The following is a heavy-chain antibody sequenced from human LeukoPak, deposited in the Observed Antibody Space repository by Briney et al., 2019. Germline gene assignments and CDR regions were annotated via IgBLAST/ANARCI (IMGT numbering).Heavy chain of an antibody. J-gene: IGHJ4*02. D-gene: IGHD4-11*01. V-gene: IGHV1-18*01. CDR3: AKDRLQKYDFDY. CDR1: GYTFTSYG. Sequence: ASVKVSCKASGYTFTSYGISWVRQAPGQGLEWMGWISAYNGNTNYAQKLQGRVTMTTDTSTSTAYMELRSLRSDDTAVYYCAKDRLQKYDFDYWGQGTLVTVSS. CDR2: ISAYNGNT.